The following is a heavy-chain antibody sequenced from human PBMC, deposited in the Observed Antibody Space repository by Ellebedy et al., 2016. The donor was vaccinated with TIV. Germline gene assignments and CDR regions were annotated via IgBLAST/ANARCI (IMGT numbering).Heavy chain of an antibody. J-gene: IGHJ4*02. Sequence: MPSETLSLTCTVSGGSISSGAYYWSWIRQHPGKGLEWIGYIYYTGSTYYNPSLRSRVIISVDKSKNQFSLKLNSVTAADTAVYYCARVGLGYYDTANFDYWGQGTLVTVYS. D-gene: IGHD3-22*01. CDR3: ARVGLGYYDTANFDY. CDR1: GGSISSGAYY. V-gene: IGHV4-31*03. CDR2: IYYTGST.